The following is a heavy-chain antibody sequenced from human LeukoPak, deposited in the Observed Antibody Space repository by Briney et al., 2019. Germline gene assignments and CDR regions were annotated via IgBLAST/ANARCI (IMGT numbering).Heavy chain of an antibody. CDR1: GFTFSSYW. J-gene: IGHJ5*02. CDR3: ARPTRWGDDCSSTSCYFYNWFDP. V-gene: IGHV3-74*01. D-gene: IGHD2-2*01. CDR2: INSVGSGT. Sequence: PGGSLRLSCAASGFTFSSYWMHWVRQAPGKGLVWVSRINSVGSGTSYADSVKGRFTISRDNAKNTLYLQMNRLRAEDTAVYYCARPTRWGDDCSSTSCYFYNWFDPWGQGTLVTVSS.